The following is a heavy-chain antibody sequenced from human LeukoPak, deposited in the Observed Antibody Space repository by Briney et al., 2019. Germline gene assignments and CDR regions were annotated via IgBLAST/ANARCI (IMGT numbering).Heavy chain of an antibody. D-gene: IGHD3-3*01. Sequence: SETLSLTCTVSGGSISSYYWSWIRQPPGKRLEWIGHIDYSGSTNYNPSLKSRVTISVDTSKNQFSLKLSSVTAADTAVYYCASRSSIWSGYQDTLYYFDSWGQGTLATVSS. CDR2: IDYSGST. J-gene: IGHJ4*02. V-gene: IGHV4-59*01. CDR3: ASRSSIWSGYQDTLYYFDS. CDR1: GGSISSYY.